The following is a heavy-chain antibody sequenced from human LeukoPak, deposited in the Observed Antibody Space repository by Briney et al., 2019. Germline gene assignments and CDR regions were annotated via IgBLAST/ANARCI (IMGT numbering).Heavy chain of an antibody. CDR3: ARQLTVATSPLRY. CDR2: IYYSGST. J-gene: IGHJ4*02. CDR1: GGSISSSSYY. Sequence: SETLSLTCTVSGGSISSSSYYGGWIRQPPGKGLEWIGSIYYSGSTYYNPSLKSRVTISVDTSKNQFSLKLSSVTAADTAVYYCARQLTVATSPLRYWGQGTLVTVSS. V-gene: IGHV4-39*01. D-gene: IGHD5-24*01.